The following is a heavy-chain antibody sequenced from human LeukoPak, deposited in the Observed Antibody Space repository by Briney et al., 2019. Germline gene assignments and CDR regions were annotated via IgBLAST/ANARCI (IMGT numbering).Heavy chain of an antibody. J-gene: IGHJ3*02. V-gene: IGHV3-13*04. CDR2: IDTAGGT. CDR1: GFTFSSYD. Sequence: PGGSLRLSCAASGFTFSSYDMHWVRQGTGRGLEWVSGIDTAGGTYFPGSVKGRFTISRENAKTSLYQQMNSLRVGDTGMYFCARRSHGLGSYSDAFDIWGQGTMVTVSS. CDR3: ARRSHGLGSYSDAFDI. D-gene: IGHD3-10*01.